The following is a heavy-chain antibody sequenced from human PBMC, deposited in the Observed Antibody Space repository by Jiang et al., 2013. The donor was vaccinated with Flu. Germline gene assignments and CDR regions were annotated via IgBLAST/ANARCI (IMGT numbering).Heavy chain of an antibody. V-gene: IGHV1-3*01. J-gene: IGHJ6*02. Sequence: SVKVPCKASGYTFTSYAMHWVRQAPGQRLEWMGWINAGNGNTKYSQKFQGRVTITRDTSASTAYMELSSLRSEDTAVYYCARAALEYLYYYYGMDVWGQGTTVTVSS. D-gene: IGHD3-3*01. CDR1: GYTFTSYA. CDR3: ARAALEYLYYYYGMDV. CDR2: INAGNGNT.